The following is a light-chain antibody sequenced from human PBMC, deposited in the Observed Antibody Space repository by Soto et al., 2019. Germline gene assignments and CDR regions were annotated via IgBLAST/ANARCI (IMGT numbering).Light chain of an antibody. CDR1: HSISSSH. CDR3: QQYGSSPQYT. V-gene: IGKV3-20*01. J-gene: IGKJ2*01. Sequence: EIVLTQSPGTLSLSPGERATLSCRTSHSISSSHLAWYQQKPGQAPRLLIYGTSSRATGIPDRFSGSGSGTDFTLTISRLEPEDFAVYYCQQYGSSPQYTFGQGSKLEI. CDR2: GTS.